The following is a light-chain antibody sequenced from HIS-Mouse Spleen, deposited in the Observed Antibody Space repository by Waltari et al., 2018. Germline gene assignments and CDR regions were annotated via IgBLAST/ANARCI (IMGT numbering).Light chain of an antibody. CDR3: YSTDSSGNHRV. J-gene: IGLJ2*01. V-gene: IGLV3-10*01. CDR1: ALPKKY. Sequence: SYELTQPPSVSVSPGQTARITCSGDALPKKYAYWYQQKSVQAPVLVIHEDSKRPSGIPERFSGSSSGTMATLTISGAQVEDEADYYCYSTDSSGNHRVFGGGTKLTVL. CDR2: EDS.